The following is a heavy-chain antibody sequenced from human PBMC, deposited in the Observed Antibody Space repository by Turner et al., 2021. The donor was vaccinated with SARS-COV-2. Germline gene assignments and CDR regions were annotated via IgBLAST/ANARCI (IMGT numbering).Heavy chain of an antibody. CDR1: AVSITSNSHY. CDR3: VTSVRRSGYFQR. CDR2: TYYPGGS. V-gene: IGHV4-39*01. Sequence: QLLVQESGPALAKPSETLSLPCTVPAVSITSNSHYWGWVRQPPGKGLEWIGITYYPGGSYYNPSLRGRVTISVDPSQNQFSLILRSVTAADTADYYCVTSVRRSGYFQRWGQGSLVSVSS. J-gene: IGHJ1*01.